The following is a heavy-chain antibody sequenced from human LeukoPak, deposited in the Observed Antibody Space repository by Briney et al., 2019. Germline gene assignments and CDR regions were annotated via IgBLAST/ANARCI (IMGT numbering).Heavy chain of an antibody. D-gene: IGHD6-13*01. V-gene: IGHV4-59*01. CDR2: IYYSGST. J-gene: IGHJ5*02. CDR3: ARGGSSSWINWFDP. CDR1: GGSISSYY. Sequence: SETLSLTCTVSGGSISSYYWSWIRQPPGKGLEWIGYIYYSGSTNYNPSLKSRVTISVDTSKNQFSLKLSSATAADTAVYYCARGGSSSWINWFDPWGQGTLVTVSS.